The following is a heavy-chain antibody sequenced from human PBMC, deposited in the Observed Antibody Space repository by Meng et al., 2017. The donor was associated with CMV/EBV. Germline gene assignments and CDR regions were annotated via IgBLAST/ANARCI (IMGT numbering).Heavy chain of an antibody. J-gene: IGHJ4*02. CDR2: INSDGSST. V-gene: IGHV3-74*01. Sequence: GGSLRLSCAASGFTFSSYWMHWVRQAPEKGLVWVSRINSDGSSTNYADSVKGRFTISRDNAKNTLYLQMNSLRAEDTAVYYCARRQTSGSYGTFDHWGQGTLVPSPQ. CDR3: ARRQTSGSYGTFDH. D-gene: IGHD1-26*01. CDR1: GFTFSSYW.